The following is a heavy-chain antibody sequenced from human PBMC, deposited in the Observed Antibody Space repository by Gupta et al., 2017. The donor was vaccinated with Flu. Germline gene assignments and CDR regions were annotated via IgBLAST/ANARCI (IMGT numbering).Heavy chain of an antibody. D-gene: IGHD3-22*01. CDR2: IYSGGST. CDR3: ARVSYYDSTRYDAFDI. CDR1: GFTVSSNY. V-gene: IGHV3-53*04. J-gene: IGHJ3*02. Sequence: EVQLVESGGGLVQPGGSLRLSCAASGFTVSSNYMSWVRQAPGKRLEWVSVIYSGGSTYYADSVKGRFTISRHNSKNTLYLQMNSLRAEDTAVYYCARVSYYDSTRYDAFDIWGQGTMVTVSS.